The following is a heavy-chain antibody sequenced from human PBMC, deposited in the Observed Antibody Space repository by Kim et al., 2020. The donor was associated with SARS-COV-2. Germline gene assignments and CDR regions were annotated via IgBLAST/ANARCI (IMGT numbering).Heavy chain of an antibody. CDR2: LSYNGSNK. D-gene: IGHD3-3*02. J-gene: IGHJ6*02. Sequence: GGSLRLSCAASGFTFSSYGMHWIRQAPGKGLDCVAVLSYNGSNKYYADSVKGRFTISRDNSKNTLYLQMNSLRPEDTAVYYCAKGIGHYYYDGMDVWGQGTTVTVSS. CDR1: GFTFSSYG. V-gene: IGHV3-30*18. CDR3: AKGIGHYYYDGMDV.